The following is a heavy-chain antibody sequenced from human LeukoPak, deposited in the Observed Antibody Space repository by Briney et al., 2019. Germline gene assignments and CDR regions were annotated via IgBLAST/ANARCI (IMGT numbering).Heavy chain of an antibody. CDR1: GLTHSTYA. J-gene: IGHJ4*02. Sequence: GGSLRLSCAASGLTHSTYAMSLVRQAPGKGLEWVSGISGSGANTYYADSVKGRFTISRDKSQSMLYLQMNSLRAEDTAVYYCTKELSVRNQFDYWGQGTLVTVSS. D-gene: IGHD1-14*01. CDR2: ISGSGANT. CDR3: TKELSVRNQFDY. V-gene: IGHV3-23*01.